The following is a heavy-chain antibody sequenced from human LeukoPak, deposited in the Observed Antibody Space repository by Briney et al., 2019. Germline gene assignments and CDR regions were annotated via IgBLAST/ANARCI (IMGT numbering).Heavy chain of an antibody. CDR2: MNPNSGNT. J-gene: IGHJ3*02. Sequence: ASVKVSCKASGYTFTSYDINWVRQATGQGLEWMGWMNPNSGNTGYAQKFQGRVTITRNTSISTAYMELSSLRSEDTAVYYCARVVALMEYSSSSYAFGIWGQGTMVTVSS. D-gene: IGHD6-6*01. CDR1: GYTFTSYD. CDR3: ARVVALMEYSSSSYAFGI. V-gene: IGHV1-8*03.